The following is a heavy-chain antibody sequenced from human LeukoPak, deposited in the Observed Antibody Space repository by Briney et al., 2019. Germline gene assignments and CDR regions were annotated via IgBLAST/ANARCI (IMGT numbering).Heavy chain of an antibody. V-gene: IGHV3-66*01. CDR2: IYSGGTT. CDR1: GLTVSSNY. CDR3: ASKLTTGY. Sequence: PGGSLRLSCVVSGLTVSSNYMSWVRQAPGKGLEWVPVIYSGGTTNYADSVKGRFLVYRDNSKNTLYLQMNSLRAEDTAVYYCASKLTTGYWGQGTLVTVSS. D-gene: IGHD4-17*01. J-gene: IGHJ4*02.